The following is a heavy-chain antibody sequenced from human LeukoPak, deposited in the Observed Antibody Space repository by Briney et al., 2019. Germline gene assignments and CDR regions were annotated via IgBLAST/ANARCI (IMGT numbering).Heavy chain of an antibody. CDR1: GFTVSSNY. Sequence: GGSLRLSCAASGFTVSSNYMSWVRQAPGKGLEWVSVIYSGGSTYYADSVKGRFIISRDNAKNSLYLQMNSLRAEDTALYYCANSYGSTYYYYGMDVWGQGTTVTVSS. J-gene: IGHJ6*02. V-gene: IGHV3-53*05. CDR2: IYSGGST. D-gene: IGHD5-18*01. CDR3: ANSYGSTYYYYGMDV.